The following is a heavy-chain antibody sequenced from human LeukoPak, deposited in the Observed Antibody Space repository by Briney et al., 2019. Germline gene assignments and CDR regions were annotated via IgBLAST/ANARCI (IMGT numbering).Heavy chain of an antibody. J-gene: IGHJ6*03. V-gene: IGHV4-59*08. CDR2: IYYRGST. CDR1: VGSISSYY. Sequence: SETLSLTSTVSVGSISSYYWSWIRQPPGKGLEWIGYIYYRGSTNYNPSLKSRLTISVDTSKNQFSLKLSSVTAADTAVYYCARHLYYYYMDVWGKGTTVTVSS. CDR3: ARHLYYYYMDV.